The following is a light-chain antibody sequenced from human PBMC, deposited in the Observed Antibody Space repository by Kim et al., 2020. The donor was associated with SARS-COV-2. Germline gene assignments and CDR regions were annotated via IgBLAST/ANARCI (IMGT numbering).Light chain of an antibody. V-gene: IGLV3-25*03. CDR3: QSADTTGTSVL. Sequence: PGQTARITCSGDALAKQFAYWNQLRPGQAPVLAIYKDTERPSGIPERFSGSTSGTTVTLTISGVQAEDEADYSCQSADTTGTSVLFGGGTQLTVL. CDR1: ALAKQF. CDR2: KDT. J-gene: IGLJ2*01.